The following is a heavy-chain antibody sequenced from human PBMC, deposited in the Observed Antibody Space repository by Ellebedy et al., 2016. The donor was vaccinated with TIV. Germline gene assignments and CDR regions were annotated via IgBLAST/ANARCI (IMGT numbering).Heavy chain of an antibody. D-gene: IGHD2-8*01. V-gene: IGHV3-33*01. CDR3: ARDADTNTQYSNFDY. J-gene: IGHJ4*02. CDR2: FWADGRTT. CDR1: GFVFSYYG. Sequence: GGSLRLXXVASGFVFSYYGIHWVRQAPGKGLEWVAVFWADGRTTYYADSVRGRFTVSRDNSKNTLYLEMNSLRAEDTAVYFCARDADTNTQYSNFDYWGQGTLVTVSS.